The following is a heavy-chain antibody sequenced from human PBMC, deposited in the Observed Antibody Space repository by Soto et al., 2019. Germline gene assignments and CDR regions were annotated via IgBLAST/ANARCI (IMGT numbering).Heavy chain of an antibody. Sequence: QVHLVQSGAEVKKPGASVKVSCKASGYTFTSYGITWVRQAPGQGLEWMGWISAHNGNTDYAQKLQGRVIVTRDTSTSTAYMELRXLXXXXXXXXXXXXXXXXDYWGQGALVTVSS. CDR2: ISAHNGNT. CDR1: GYTFTSYG. V-gene: IGHV1-18*01. J-gene: IGHJ4*02. CDR3: XXXXXXDY.